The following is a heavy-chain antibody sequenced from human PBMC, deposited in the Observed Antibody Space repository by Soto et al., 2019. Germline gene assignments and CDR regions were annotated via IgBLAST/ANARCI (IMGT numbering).Heavy chain of an antibody. Sequence: GESLKISCQASGYEFTSNWLSWVRQVPGKGLEWVGRIDPSDSYTKYSPSFQGRVTITTDKSISTVYLQWDSLQASDTAMYYCARQAPRGYTYAKYYFEYWGQGTLVTVSS. V-gene: IGHV5-10-1*01. D-gene: IGHD5-18*01. CDR3: ARQAPRGYTYAKYYFEY. CDR2: IDPSDSYT. J-gene: IGHJ4*02. CDR1: GYEFTSNW.